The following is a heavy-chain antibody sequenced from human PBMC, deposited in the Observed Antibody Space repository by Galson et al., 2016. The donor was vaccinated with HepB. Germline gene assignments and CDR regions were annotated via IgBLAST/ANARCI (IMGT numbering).Heavy chain of an antibody. J-gene: IGHJ6*03. Sequence: SVKVSCKASGGSFRNYAITWVRQAPGQGLEWMGGIIPISDTPHYAQKFRGRVTITADESTTTTYRELSSLTSADTAVYVCARVQGDTTMADSGLYYYYYLDVWGKGTTVTVSS. D-gene: IGHD5-18*01. V-gene: IGHV1-69*13. CDR2: IIPISDTP. CDR1: GGSFRNYA. CDR3: ARVQGDTTMADSGLYYYYYLDV.